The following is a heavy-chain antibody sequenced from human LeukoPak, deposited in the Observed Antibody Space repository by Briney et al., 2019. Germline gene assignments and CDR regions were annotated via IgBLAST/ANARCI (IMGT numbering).Heavy chain of an antibody. J-gene: IGHJ4*02. D-gene: IGHD3-10*01. CDR1: GFTFNYYW. V-gene: IGHV3-7*01. CDR3: ARDSYYGSSERGDY. CDR2: IQQDGSEK. Sequence: GGSLRLSCAASGFTFNYYWLTWVRQAPGKGLEWVANIQQDGSEKYYVDSVKGRFIISRDNAKNSLYLQMNSLRAEDTAVYYCARDSYYGSSERGDYWGQGTLVTVSS.